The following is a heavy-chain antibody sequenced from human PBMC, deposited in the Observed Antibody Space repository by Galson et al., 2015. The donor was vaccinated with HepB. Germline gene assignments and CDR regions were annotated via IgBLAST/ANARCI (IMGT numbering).Heavy chain of an antibody. CDR3: ARDGSEYQLPKSVYGMDV. J-gene: IGHJ6*02. CDR2: INPSGGST. Sequence: SVTVSCKASGYTFTSYYMHWVRQAPGQGLEWMGIINPSGGSTSYAQKFRGRVTMTRDTSTSTVYMELSSLRSEDTAVYYCARDGSEYQLPKSVYGMDVWGRGTTVTVSS. CDR1: GYTFTSYY. V-gene: IGHV1-46*01. D-gene: IGHD2-2*01.